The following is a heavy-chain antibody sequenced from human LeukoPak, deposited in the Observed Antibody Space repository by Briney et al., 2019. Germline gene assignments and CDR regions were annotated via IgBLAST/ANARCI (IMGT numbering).Heavy chain of an antibody. CDR3: ARKSRWLPFDY. V-gene: IGHV4-59*01. J-gene: IGHJ4*02. CDR1: GGSISSYY. CDR2: IYYSGST. Sequence: PSETLSLTCTVSGGSISSYYWSWIRQPPGKGLEWIGYIYYSGSTNCNPSLKSRVTISVDTSKNQFSLKLSSVTAADTAVYYCARKSRWLPFDYWGQGTLVTVSS. D-gene: IGHD5-18*01.